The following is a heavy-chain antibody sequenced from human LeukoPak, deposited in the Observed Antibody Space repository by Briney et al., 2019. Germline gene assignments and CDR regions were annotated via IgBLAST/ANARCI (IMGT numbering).Heavy chain of an antibody. J-gene: IGHJ4*02. V-gene: IGHV1-69*05. Sequence: SVKVSCKASGGTFSSYAISWVRQAPGQGLEWMGGIIPIFGTANYAQKLQGRVTMTRDTSTSTVYMELSSLRSEDTAVYYCARRGGSGWTDYWGQGTLVTVSS. D-gene: IGHD6-19*01. CDR3: ARRGGSGWTDY. CDR2: IIPIFGTA. CDR1: GGTFSSYA.